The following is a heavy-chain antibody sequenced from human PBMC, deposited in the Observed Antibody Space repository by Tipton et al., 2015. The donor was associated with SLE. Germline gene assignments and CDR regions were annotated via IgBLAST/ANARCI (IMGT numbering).Heavy chain of an antibody. Sequence: SLRLSCTASGFTFTSYGMHWVRQAPGKGLEWLAFIRYDGANKYYADSVKDRFSISRDHYKNTLYLQMNSLSAEDMAVYYCAKDLAYRGGLDYWGQGTLVTVSS. CDR3: AKDLAYRGGLDY. CDR1: GFTFTSYG. V-gene: IGHV3-30*02. J-gene: IGHJ4*02. D-gene: IGHD2-21*01. CDR2: IRYDGANK.